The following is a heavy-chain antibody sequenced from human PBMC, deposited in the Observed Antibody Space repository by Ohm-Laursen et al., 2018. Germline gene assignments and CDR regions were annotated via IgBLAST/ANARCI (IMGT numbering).Heavy chain of an antibody. Sequence: SETLSLTCIVSGGSISSYYWSWVRQPPGKGLEWIGYIHNSGSTNYNPSLKSRVTIATDTSKNQLSLKLSSVTAADTAVYYCARGFSGWWGRIDYWGQGILVTVSS. CDR1: GGSISSYY. CDR2: IHNSGST. J-gene: IGHJ4*02. CDR3: ARGFSGWWGRIDY. V-gene: IGHV4-59*12. D-gene: IGHD6-19*01.